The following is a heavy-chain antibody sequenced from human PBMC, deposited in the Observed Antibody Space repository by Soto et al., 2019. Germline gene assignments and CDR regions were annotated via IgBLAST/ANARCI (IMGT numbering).Heavy chain of an antibody. V-gene: IGHV4-59*01. Sequence: SETLSLTCTVSGGSMSSSYYWTWIRQSPGKGMEWIGYIYYTGSTNYNPSLQGRVTISLDTSKNRFSLNVNSVTAADTAVYYCARRYGYYFDYWGQGTLVTVSS. J-gene: IGHJ4*02. CDR2: IYYTGST. D-gene: IGHD3-9*01. CDR1: GGSMSSSYY. CDR3: ARRYGYYFDY.